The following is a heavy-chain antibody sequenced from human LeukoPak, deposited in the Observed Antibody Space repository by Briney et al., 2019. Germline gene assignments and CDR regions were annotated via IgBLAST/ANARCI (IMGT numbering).Heavy chain of an antibody. J-gene: IGHJ5*02. V-gene: IGHV4-34*01. CDR3: ARDLSLGGWFDP. CDR2: INHSGST. CDR1: GGSFSGYY. Sequence: SETLSLTCAVYGGSFSGYYWSWIRQPPGKGLEWIGEINHSGSTNYNPSLKSRVTISVDTSKNQFSLKLSSVTAADTAVYYCARDLSLGGWFDPWGQGTLVTVSS. D-gene: IGHD4-23*01.